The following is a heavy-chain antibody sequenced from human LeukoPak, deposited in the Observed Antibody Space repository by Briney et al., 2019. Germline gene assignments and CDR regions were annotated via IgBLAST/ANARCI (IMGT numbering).Heavy chain of an antibody. CDR2: IRKKGFGGTT. Sequence: GGSLRLSCTASGFTFGDYAMSWVRQAPGKGLEWVGFIRKKGFGGTTEYAASVKGRFTISRDDSKSIAYLQMNSLKTEDTAEYYCTRANCVNGVCYHFDYWGQGTLVTVSS. D-gene: IGHD2-8*01. V-gene: IGHV3-49*04. CDR1: GFTFGDYA. J-gene: IGHJ4*02. CDR3: TRANCVNGVCYHFDY.